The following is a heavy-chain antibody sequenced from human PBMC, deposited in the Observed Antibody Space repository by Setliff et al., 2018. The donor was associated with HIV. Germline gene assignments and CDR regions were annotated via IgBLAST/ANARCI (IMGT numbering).Heavy chain of an antibody. V-gene: IGHV3-7*01. CDR3: ARDAPYTSSWLYYSYYYGLDV. Sequence: PGGSMSLSCAASGFTFSNFWMSWVRQAPGKGLEWVANIKQDGSEKYYVGSVKGRFTISRDNANNSLYLQMNSRRAEDTALYYCARDAPYTSSWLYYSYYYGLDVWGQGTTVTVS. D-gene: IGHD6-13*01. CDR2: IKQDGSEK. J-gene: IGHJ6*02. CDR1: GFTFSNFW.